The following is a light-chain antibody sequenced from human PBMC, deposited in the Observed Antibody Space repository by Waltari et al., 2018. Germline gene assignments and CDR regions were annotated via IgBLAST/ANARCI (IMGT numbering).Light chain of an antibody. CDR2: GAS. CDR1: QSLTKRY. CDR3: QQYGSSVMYT. J-gene: IGKJ2*01. V-gene: IGKV3-20*01. Sequence: VLTQSPDTLSLSPGERATLSCRASQSLTKRYLAWYQQKPGRPPRLLIYGASSRAAGIPDRFSGSGSGTDFTLTISRLEPEDFAVYYCQQYGSSVMYTFGQGTKLEIK.